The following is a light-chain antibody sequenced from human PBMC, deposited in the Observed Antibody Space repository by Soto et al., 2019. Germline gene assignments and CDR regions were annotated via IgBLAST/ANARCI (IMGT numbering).Light chain of an antibody. V-gene: IGKV1-16*02. CDR3: QQYSTYPFT. J-gene: IGKJ3*01. CDR1: QGISNY. CDR2: AAS. Sequence: DIQMTQSPSSLSASVGDRVTLTCRASQGISNYLAWFQQKPGKAPKSLIYAASNLQSGVPSKFSGSGSGTEFTLTITSLQPEDFTTYSCQQYSTYPFTFGPGTKVDIK.